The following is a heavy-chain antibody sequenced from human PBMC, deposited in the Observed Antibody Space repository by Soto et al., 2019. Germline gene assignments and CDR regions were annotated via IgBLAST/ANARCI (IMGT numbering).Heavy chain of an antibody. D-gene: IGHD5-18*01. J-gene: IGHJ4*02. V-gene: IGHV4-30-4*01. Sequence: SETLSLTWTVSGGSVTSDEDYWSWIRQSPGKGLEWIGYISNSGSTGYNPSLKTRLSMSVDRSKNQFTLRLTSVTAAGTAVYFCATESGSTYGYFDYWGQGTQVTVSS. CDR3: ATESGSTYGYFDY. CDR2: ISNSGST. CDR1: GGSVTSDEDY.